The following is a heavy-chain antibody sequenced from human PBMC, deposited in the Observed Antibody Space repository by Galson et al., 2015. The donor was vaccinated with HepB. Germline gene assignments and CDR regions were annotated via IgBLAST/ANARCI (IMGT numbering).Heavy chain of an antibody. CDR3: AKERSVAVTAEDF. CDR1: GFSFSSYG. J-gene: IGHJ4*02. Sequence: SLRLSCAASGFSFSSYGMNWLRQAPGKGLEWVSSILGSGSDISTYYAESVKGRFTISRDNSKNTLYLQMSSLRAEDTAVYYCAKERSVAVTAEDFWGQGTLVTVSS. D-gene: IGHD6-13*01. CDR2: ILGSGSDIST. V-gene: IGHV3-23*01.